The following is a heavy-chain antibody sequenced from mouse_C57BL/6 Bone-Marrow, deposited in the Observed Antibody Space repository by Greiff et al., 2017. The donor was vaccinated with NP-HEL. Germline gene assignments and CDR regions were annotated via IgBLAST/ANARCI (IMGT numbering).Heavy chain of an antibody. CDR1: GYSFTGYY. CDR2: INPSTGGT. J-gene: IGHJ1*03. Sequence: VHVKQSGPELVKPGASVKISCKASGYSFTGYYMNWVKQSPEKSLEWIGEINPSTGGTTYNQKFKAKATLTVDKSSSTAYMQLKSLTSEDSAVYYCARSLYGNYDFDVWGTGTTVTVSS. CDR3: ARSLYGNYDFDV. V-gene: IGHV1-42*01. D-gene: IGHD2-1*01.